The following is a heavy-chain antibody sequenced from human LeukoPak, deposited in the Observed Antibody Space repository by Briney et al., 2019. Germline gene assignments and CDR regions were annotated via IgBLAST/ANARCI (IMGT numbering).Heavy chain of an antibody. CDR2: ITFSGST. J-gene: IGHJ5*02. Sequence: SETLSLTCTVSGGSISRSTYYWGWIRQPPGKGLEWIGSITFSGSTYYNPSSERRVTNSVDTSKNQFSLKLISVTAADTAVYYCARDLDYYDSTWFDPWGQGTLVTVSS. CDR3: ARDLDYYDSTWFDP. D-gene: IGHD3-22*01. CDR1: GGSISRSTYY. V-gene: IGHV4-39*07.